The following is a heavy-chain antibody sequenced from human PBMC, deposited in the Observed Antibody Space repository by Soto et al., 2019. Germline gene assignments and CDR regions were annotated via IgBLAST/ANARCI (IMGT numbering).Heavy chain of an antibody. J-gene: IGHJ4*02. Sequence: GGSLRLSCAASGFTFSNAWMSWVRQAPGKGLEWVGRIKSKTDGGTTDYAAPVKGRFTISRDDSKNTLYLQMNSLKTEDTAVYYCTTAVAGHGGFDYWGQGTLVTVSS. CDR2: IKSKTDGGTT. V-gene: IGHV3-15*01. CDR1: GFTFSNAW. CDR3: TTAVAGHGGFDY. D-gene: IGHD6-19*01.